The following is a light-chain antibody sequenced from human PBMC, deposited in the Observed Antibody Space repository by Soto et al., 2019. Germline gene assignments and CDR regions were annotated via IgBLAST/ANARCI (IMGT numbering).Light chain of an antibody. J-gene: IGKJ2*01. CDR2: LGF. CDR1: QSLLHSNGYTY. CDR3: MQGLQTFYT. Sequence: DIVMTQSPLSLPVTPGEPASISCRSSQSLLHSNGYTYLDWYLQRPGQSPQLLIYLGFNRASGVPDRFSGSGSGTDFTLKISRVEAEDVGVYYCMQGLQTFYTFGQGTKPEIK. V-gene: IGKV2-28*01.